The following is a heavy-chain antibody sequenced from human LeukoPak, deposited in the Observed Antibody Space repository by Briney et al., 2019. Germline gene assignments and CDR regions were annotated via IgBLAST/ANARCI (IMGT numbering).Heavy chain of an antibody. Sequence: SSQTLSLTCAISGDIVSSNSAAWNWIRQSPSRGLEWLGRTYYRSKWYNDYAVSAKSRITINPDTSKNQFSLQLNSVTPEDTAVYYCAMATMIESDAFDIWGQGTMVTVSS. CDR2: TYYRSKWYN. CDR3: AMATMIESDAFDI. J-gene: IGHJ3*02. V-gene: IGHV6-1*01. CDR1: GDIVSSNSAA. D-gene: IGHD3-22*01.